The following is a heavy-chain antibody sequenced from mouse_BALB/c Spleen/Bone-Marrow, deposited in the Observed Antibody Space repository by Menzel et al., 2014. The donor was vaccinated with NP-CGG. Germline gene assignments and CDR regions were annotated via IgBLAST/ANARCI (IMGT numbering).Heavy chain of an antibody. CDR2: ILPGSGNT. CDR1: GYTFSSYW. V-gene: IGHV1-9*01. J-gene: IGHJ3*01. Sequence: QVQLQQPGPELMKPGASVKISCKATGYTFSSYWIEWVKQRPGHGLEWIGEILPGSGNTHYNEKFKGKATFTADTSSNTAYMQQSSLTSEDSAVYYCTRQGFACWGQGTLVTVSA. CDR3: TRQGFAC.